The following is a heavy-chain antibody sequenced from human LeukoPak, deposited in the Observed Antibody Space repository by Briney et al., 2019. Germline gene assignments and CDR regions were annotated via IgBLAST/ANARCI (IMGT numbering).Heavy chain of an antibody. CDR2: ISGSGGST. CDR1: GFTFSSYA. CDR3: AKRQIYGSGSYYLDY. V-gene: IGHV3-23*01. D-gene: IGHD3-10*01. Sequence: GGSLRLSCAASGFTFSSYAMSWVRQAPGKGLEWVSAISGSGGSTYYADSVKGRFTISRGNSKNTLYLQMNSLRAEDTAVYYCAKRQIYGSGSYYLDYWGQGTLVTVSS. J-gene: IGHJ4*02.